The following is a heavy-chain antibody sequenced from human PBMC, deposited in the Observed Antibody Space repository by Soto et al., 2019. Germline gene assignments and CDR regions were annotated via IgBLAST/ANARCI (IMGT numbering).Heavy chain of an antibody. J-gene: IGHJ4*02. CDR2: FKSKSDGGTT. Sequence: EVQLVESGGGLVKPGGSLRLSCAASGFIFSKAWMNWVRQAPGKGLEWVGRFKSKSDGGTTDHAAPVKGRFTISRDDSKNTLYLQMNSLRIEDTAVYYCATDRGYYGSGSFDYWGQGTLVTVSS. CDR1: GFIFSKAW. D-gene: IGHD3-10*01. CDR3: ATDRGYYGSGSFDY. V-gene: IGHV3-15*07.